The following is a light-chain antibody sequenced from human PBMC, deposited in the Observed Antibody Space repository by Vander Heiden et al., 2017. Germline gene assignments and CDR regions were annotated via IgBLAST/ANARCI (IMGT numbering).Light chain of an antibody. Sequence: QSALTQPASVSGSPGLPSTISCTGTISDVASYSYVSWYQRHPGKAPKLIIYDVDSRPSGVSNRFSGSTSGKTASLTISGLQAEDEAEYYCSSYTTSGTFPYVFGAGTQVTVL. CDR1: ISDVASYSY. CDR2: DVD. V-gene: IGLV2-14*01. CDR3: SSYTTSGTFPYV. J-gene: IGLJ1*01.